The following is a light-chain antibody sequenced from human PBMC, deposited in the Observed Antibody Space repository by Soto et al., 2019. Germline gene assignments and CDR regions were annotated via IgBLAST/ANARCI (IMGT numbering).Light chain of an antibody. CDR2: ASS. CDR3: QQGYSSPIT. V-gene: IGKV3D-20*02. Sequence: EIVLTQSPGTLSLSPGERATLSCRASQSVSSSSLAWYQHKPGQAPRLLIYASSSLQSGVPSRFSGSGSGTNFTLTINSLLPEYFATYYCQQGYSSPITFGQGTRLEIK. CDR1: QSVSSSS. J-gene: IGKJ5*01.